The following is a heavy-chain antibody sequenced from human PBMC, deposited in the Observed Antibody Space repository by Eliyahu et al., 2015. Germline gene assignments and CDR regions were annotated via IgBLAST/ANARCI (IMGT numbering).Heavy chain of an antibody. CDR1: GYTFTXYX. D-gene: IGHD5-18*01. CDR3: AKGGYSYGQPYYYYGMDV. CDR2: INPSGGST. V-gene: IGHV1-46*01. J-gene: IGHJ6*02. Sequence: QVQLVQSGAEVKKPGASVKVSCKASGYTFTXYXMHWVRQAPGQGLEWMGIINPSGGSTSYAQKFQGRVTMTRDTSTSTVYMELSSLRSEDTAVYYCAKGGYSYGQPYYYYGMDVWGQGTTVTVSS.